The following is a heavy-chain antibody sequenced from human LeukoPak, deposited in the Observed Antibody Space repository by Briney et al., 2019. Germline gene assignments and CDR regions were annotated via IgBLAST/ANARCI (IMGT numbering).Heavy chain of an antibody. CDR2: IIPILGIA. V-gene: IGHV1-69*04. J-gene: IGHJ4*02. CDR1: GYTFTGYY. Sequence: SVKVSCKASGYTFTGYYMHWVRQAPGQGLEWMGRIIPILGIANYAQKFQGRVTITADKSTSTAYMELSSLRSEDTAVYYCARVSCSGGSCYSRPNDHWGQGTLVTVSS. D-gene: IGHD2-15*01. CDR3: ARVSCSGGSCYSRPNDH.